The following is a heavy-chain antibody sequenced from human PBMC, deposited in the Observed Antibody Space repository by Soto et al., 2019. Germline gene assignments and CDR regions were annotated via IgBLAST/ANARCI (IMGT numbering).Heavy chain of an antibody. CDR2: IYYSGST. D-gene: IGHD3-16*02. Sequence: SESLSLTCTVSGGSISSYYWSWLRQPPGKGLEWIGHIYYSGSTNYNPSLKSRVTISVDTSNNHFSLNLSSVTAADTAVYYCAYTIFGEVNGIPDEAFDIWGQGTMVTVSS. CDR1: GGSISSYY. CDR3: AYTIFGEVNGIPDEAFDI. J-gene: IGHJ3*02. V-gene: IGHV4-59*01.